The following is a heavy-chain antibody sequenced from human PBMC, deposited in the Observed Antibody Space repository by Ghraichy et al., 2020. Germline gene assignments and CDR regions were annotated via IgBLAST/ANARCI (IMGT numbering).Heavy chain of an antibody. CDR3: ARGGYSYGFGHYYYYYGMDV. V-gene: IGHV4-34*01. Sequence: SETLSLTCAVYGGSFSGYYWSWIRQPPGKGLEWIGEINHSGSTNYNPSLKSRVTISVDTSKNQFSLKLSSVTAADTAVYYCARGGYSYGFGHYYYYYGMDVWGQGTTVTVSS. CDR2: INHSGST. D-gene: IGHD5-18*01. J-gene: IGHJ6*02. CDR1: GGSFSGYY.